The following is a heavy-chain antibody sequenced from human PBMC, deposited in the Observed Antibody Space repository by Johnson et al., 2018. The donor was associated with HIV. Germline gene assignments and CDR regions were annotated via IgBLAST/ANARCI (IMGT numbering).Heavy chain of an antibody. CDR1: GFTFSSYG. CDR2: ISYDGSNK. Sequence: QVQLVESGGGVVQPGRSLRLSCAASGFTFSSYGMHWVRQAPGKGLEWVAIISYDGSNKHYADSVKGRFTISRDNSKNTLSLQMNSLRAEDTAVYYCAKESETYGGNIGFEHPFDIWGQGTMVTVSS. D-gene: IGHD4-23*01. CDR3: AKESETYGGNIGFEHPFDI. V-gene: IGHV3-30*18. J-gene: IGHJ3*02.